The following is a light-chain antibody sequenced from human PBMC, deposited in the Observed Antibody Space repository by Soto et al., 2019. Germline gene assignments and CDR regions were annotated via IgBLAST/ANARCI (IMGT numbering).Light chain of an antibody. J-gene: IGKJ1*01. CDR3: QQYDNWPPGT. CDR2: GAS. CDR1: QSVSSN. Sequence: IVMTQSPATLSVSLGERATLSCRASQSVSSNLAWYQQKPGRAPRLLIYGASTRATDIPARFSGSGSGTEFTLTISGLQSEDFAVYHCQQYDNWPPGTFGQGTKVDIK. V-gene: IGKV3-15*01.